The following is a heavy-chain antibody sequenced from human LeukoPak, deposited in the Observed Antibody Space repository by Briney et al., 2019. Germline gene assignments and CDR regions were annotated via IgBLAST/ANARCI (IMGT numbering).Heavy chain of an antibody. CDR2: ICGSGGTT. J-gene: IGHJ4*02. D-gene: IGHD2-15*01. Sequence: GGSLRLSCAASGFTFSDYYMSWIRQAPGKGLEWVSSICGSGGTTYYADSVKGRFTISRDNSKNTLYLQMNSLRAEDTARYYCAKGRGGSCYTAGEYWGQGALVTVSS. V-gene: IGHV3-23*01. CDR1: GFTFSDYY. CDR3: AKGRGGSCYTAGEY.